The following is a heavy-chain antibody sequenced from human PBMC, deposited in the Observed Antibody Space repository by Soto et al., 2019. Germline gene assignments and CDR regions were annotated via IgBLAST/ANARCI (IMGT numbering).Heavy chain of an antibody. D-gene: IGHD6-13*01. CDR1: GGSLTYYF. V-gene: IGHV4-34*01. CDR2: ITPTGGT. J-gene: IGHJ1*01. Sequence: QVQLQQWGAGLVTPSETLSLTCTVSGGSLTYYFWSWIRQSPGKGLEWIGEITPTGGTNYNPSLKSRVFISVDTSKNHFSLEVASVTAADTGLYYCARGSSLSRWSLQYWGQGSPVTVSS. CDR3: ARGSSLSRWSLQY.